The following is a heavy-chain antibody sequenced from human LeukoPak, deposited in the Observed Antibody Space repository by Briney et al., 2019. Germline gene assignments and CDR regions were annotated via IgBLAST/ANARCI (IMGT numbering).Heavy chain of an antibody. J-gene: IGHJ4*02. Sequence: GGSLRLSCAASGFTFSSYAMSWVRQAPGKGLEWVSTISVSGGSSYYADSVKGRFTISRDNSKNTLYLHMNSLRAEDTAVYYCTKSLASGSGYFDYWGQGTLVTVSS. CDR2: ISVSGGSS. V-gene: IGHV3-23*01. CDR3: TKSLASGSGYFDY. CDR1: GFTFSSYA. D-gene: IGHD3-10*01.